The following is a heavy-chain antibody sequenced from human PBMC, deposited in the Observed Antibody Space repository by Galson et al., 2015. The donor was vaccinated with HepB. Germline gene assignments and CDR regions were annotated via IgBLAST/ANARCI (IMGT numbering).Heavy chain of an antibody. CDR1: GGTFNSYA. Sequence: SVKVSCKASGGTFNSYAVSWVRHAPGQGLEWMGGIIPVFITPTYAQKFQGRVTITADESTSTAYMELSSLTSDDTAVYYCAIDPPYNWNDLGFDFWGQGTLVTVSS. J-gene: IGHJ4*02. CDR3: AIDPPYNWNDLGFDF. CDR2: IIPVFITP. D-gene: IGHD1-1*01. V-gene: IGHV1-69*13.